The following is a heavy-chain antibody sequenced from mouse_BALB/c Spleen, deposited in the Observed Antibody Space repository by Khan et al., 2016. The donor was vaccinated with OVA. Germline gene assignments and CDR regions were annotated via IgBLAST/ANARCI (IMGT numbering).Heavy chain of an antibody. CDR3: ARGGCGGFAY. CDR1: GYTFTSYD. Sequence: QVQLQQSGAELVKPEASVKLSCRASGYTFTSYDINWVRQRPEQGLEWIGWIFPGDDSTKYNENFKGKATMTTDKSSSTAYMQLSRLTSEDSAVYCCARGGCGGFAYGGQGTLVTVSA. J-gene: IGHJ3*01. CDR2: IFPGDDST. V-gene: IGHV1S56*01.